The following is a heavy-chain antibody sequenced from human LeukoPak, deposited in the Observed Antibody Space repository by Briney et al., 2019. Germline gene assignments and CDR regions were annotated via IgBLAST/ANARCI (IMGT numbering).Heavy chain of an antibody. CDR3: ARALVPPYSSGWFHFDY. J-gene: IGHJ4*02. CDR1: GFTINNNY. Sequence: GSLRLSCTASGFTINNNYMSWIRQPPGKGLEWIGEINHSGSTNYNPSLKSRVTISVDTSKNQFSLKLSSVTAADTAVYYCARALVPPYSSGWFHFDYWGQGTLVTVSS. V-gene: IGHV4-34*01. CDR2: INHSGST. D-gene: IGHD6-19*01.